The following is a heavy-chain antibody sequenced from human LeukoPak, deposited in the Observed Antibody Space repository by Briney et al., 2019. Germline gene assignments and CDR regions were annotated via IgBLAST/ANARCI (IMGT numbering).Heavy chain of an antibody. J-gene: IGHJ4*02. CDR1: GGTFSSYA. Sequence: ASVKVSCKASGGTFSSYAISWVRQAPGQGLEWMGRIIPILGIANYAQKFQGRVTITADKSTSTAYMELRSLRSEDTAVYYCASVSMPNSGWYGETDYWGQGTLVTVSS. CDR3: ASVSMPNSGWYGETDY. V-gene: IGHV1-69*04. D-gene: IGHD6-19*01. CDR2: IIPILGIA.